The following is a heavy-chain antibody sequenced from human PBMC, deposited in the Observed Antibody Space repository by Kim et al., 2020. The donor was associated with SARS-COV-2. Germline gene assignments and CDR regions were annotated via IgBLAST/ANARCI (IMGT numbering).Heavy chain of an antibody. Sequence: SVKVSCKTSGGTFSSYTICWVRQAPGQGLEWLGRIVPFIDITNYAQKFQGRVTITANKSTNTAYMELSSLTSEDTAVYFCARDPGGLAAGTLDNWGQGALVIVSS. D-gene: IGHD6-13*01. CDR1: GGTFSSYT. J-gene: IGHJ4*02. V-gene: IGHV1-69*04. CDR3: ARDPGGLAAGTLDN. CDR2: IVPFIDIT.